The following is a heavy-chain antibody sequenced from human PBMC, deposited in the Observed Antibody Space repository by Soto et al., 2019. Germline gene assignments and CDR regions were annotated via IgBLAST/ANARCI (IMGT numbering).Heavy chain of an antibody. V-gene: IGHV3-23*01. CDR2: ISGSGGST. CDR1: GFTFSSYA. D-gene: IGHD3-9*01. J-gene: IGHJ4*02. Sequence: HPGGSLRLSCAASGFTFSSYAMSWVRQAPGKGLEWVSAISGSGGSTYYADSVKGRFTISRDNSKNTLYLQMNSLRAEDTAVYYCATYYDILTGPDYWGQGTLVTVSS. CDR3: ATYYDILTGPDY.